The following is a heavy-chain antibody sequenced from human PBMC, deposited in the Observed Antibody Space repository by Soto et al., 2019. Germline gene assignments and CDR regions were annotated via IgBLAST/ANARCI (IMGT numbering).Heavy chain of an antibody. J-gene: IGHJ6*03. CDR2: INAGNGNT. D-gene: IGHD4-17*01. CDR1: GYTFTSYA. Sequence: QVQLVQSGAEVKKPGASVKVSCKASGYTFTSYAMHWVRQAPGQRLEWMGWINAGNGNTKYSQKFQGRVTITRDTTASTAYIEQSSLRSEDTAVYYCARVLGGYTVTTRDYYYMDVWGKGTTVTVSS. V-gene: IGHV1-3*01. CDR3: ARVLGGYTVTTRDYYYMDV.